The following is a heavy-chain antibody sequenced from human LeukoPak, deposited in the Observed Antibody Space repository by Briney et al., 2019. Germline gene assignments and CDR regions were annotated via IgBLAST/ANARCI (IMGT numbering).Heavy chain of an antibody. J-gene: IGHJ3*02. D-gene: IGHD6-19*01. CDR2: IYYSGST. CDR3: ARYSSGWYADPQAFDI. Sequence: GSLRLSCAASGFTFSSYSMNWVRQPPGKGLEWIGYIYYSGSTNYNPSLKSRVTISVDTSKNQFSLKLSSVTAADTAVYYCARYSSGWYADPQAFDIWGQGTMVTVSS. V-gene: IGHV4-59*01. CDR1: GFTFSSYS.